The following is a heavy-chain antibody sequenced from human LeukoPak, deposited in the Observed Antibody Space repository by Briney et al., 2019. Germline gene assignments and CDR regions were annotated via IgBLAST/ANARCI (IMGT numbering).Heavy chain of an antibody. Sequence: ASVKVSCKASGGTFSSYAISWVRQAPGQGLEWMGGIIPIFGTANYAQKFQGRVTITADESTSTAYMELSSLRSEDTAVYYCARVRAERWLQSKYYFDYWGQGTLVTVSS. J-gene: IGHJ4*02. CDR3: ARVRAERWLQSKYYFDY. D-gene: IGHD5-24*01. CDR2: IIPIFGTA. CDR1: GGTFSSYA. V-gene: IGHV1-69*13.